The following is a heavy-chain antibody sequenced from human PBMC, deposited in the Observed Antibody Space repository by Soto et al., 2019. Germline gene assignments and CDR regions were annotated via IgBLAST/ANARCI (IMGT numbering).Heavy chain of an antibody. Sequence: PSETLSLTCAVYGGSFSAYYWGWLRQSPGKGPEWIGSVFYTGFTSYNPSLESRVSVSVDTSKNQFSLKVSGVSAADTAVYYCATSQKGYNWNYFDHWGQGALVTVSS. CDR3: ATSQKGYNWNYFDH. CDR2: VFYTGFT. V-gene: IGHV4-34*12. J-gene: IGHJ4*02. CDR1: GGSFSAYY. D-gene: IGHD1-20*01.